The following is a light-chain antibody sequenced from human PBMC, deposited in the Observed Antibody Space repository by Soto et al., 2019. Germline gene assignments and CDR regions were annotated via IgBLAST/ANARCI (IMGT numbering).Light chain of an antibody. V-gene: IGKV3-15*01. CDR1: QTISND. CDR2: GAS. J-gene: IGKJ4*01. CDR3: QQNNKWPTVT. Sequence: EVVMTQSPATVSVSPGEGVTLSCRASQTISNDFAWYQQKAGHAPRLLIYGASTRATGVPARFSGGGSGSEFNLTISSLQSEDFAFYYCQQNNKWPTVTFGGGTKVESK.